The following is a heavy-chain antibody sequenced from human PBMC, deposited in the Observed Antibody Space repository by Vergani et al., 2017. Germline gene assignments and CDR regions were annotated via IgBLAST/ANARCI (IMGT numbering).Heavy chain of an antibody. CDR3: ARDPSNYKGYYYYYYYMDV. CDR1: GFTFSSYS. CDR2: ISSSSSYI. Sequence: EVQLVESGGGLVKPGGSLRLSCAASGFTFSSYSMNWVRQAPGKGLEWVSSISSSSSYIYYADSVKGRFTISRDNAKNSLYLQMNSLRAEDTAVYYCARDPSNYKGYYYYYYYMDVWGKGP. D-gene: IGHD4-11*01. V-gene: IGHV3-21*01. J-gene: IGHJ6*03.